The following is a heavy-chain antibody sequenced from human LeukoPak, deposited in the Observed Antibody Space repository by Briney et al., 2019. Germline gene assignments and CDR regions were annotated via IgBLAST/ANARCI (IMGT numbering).Heavy chain of an antibody. CDR1: GFTFSSYE. CDR3: AKAPATTCRGAFCYPFDY. D-gene: IGHD2-15*01. V-gene: IGHV3-48*03. Sequence: GGSLRLSCAASGFTFSSYEMNWVRQAPGKGLEWVSYISSSGSTIYYADSVKGRFTISRDSSKNTLFLQMNRLRPEDAAVYYCAKAPATTCRGAFCYPFDYWGLGTLVTVSS. CDR2: ISSSGSTI. J-gene: IGHJ4*02.